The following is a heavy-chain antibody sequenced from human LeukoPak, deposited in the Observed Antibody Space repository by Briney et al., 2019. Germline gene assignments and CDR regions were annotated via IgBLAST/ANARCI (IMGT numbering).Heavy chain of an antibody. J-gene: IGHJ4*02. CDR3: ASADIVVVPSAMPIFGY. Sequence: SETLSLTSAVYGGSFSDYYWSWIRQPPGKGLEWIGEINHSGSTNYNPSLKSRVTISVDTSKNQFSLKLSSVTAADTAVYYCASADIVVVPSAMPIFGYWGQGTLVTVSS. CDR2: INHSGST. D-gene: IGHD2-2*01. CDR1: GGSFSDYY. V-gene: IGHV4-34*01.